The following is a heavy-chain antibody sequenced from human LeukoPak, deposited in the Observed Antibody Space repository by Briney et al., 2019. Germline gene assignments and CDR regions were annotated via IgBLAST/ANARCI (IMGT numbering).Heavy chain of an antibody. V-gene: IGHV4-59*01. CDR2: IYYTGST. Sequence: PSETLSLTCTVSGGSISGYYWTWIRQPPGKGLEWIGYIYYTGSTNYNPSLKSRVTISVDTSKNQFSLNLSSVTAADTALYYCARFDRDGYNLDYWGQGTLVTVSS. CDR3: ARFDRDGYNLDY. J-gene: IGHJ4*02. D-gene: IGHD5-24*01. CDR1: GGSISGYY.